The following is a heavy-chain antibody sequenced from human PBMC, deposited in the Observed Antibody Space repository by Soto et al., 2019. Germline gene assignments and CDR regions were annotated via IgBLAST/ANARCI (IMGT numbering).Heavy chain of an antibody. CDR1: GGTFSSSG. D-gene: IGHD5-18*01. V-gene: IGHV1-69*11. CDR3: ARWPQPRDTADPYAVDV. CDR2: IVPSLDTT. Sequence: QVHLVQSGTEVKKPGSSVKVSCKASGGTFSSSGFSWVRQAPGQGLEWMGMIVPSLDTTNYAQKFQARVTITADEVTSTAYMELRSLRSEDTAVYYCARWPQPRDTADPYAVDVWGQGTRVIVSS. J-gene: IGHJ6*02.